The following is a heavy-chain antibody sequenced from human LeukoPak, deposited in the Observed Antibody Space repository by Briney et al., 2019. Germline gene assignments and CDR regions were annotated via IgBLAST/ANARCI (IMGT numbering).Heavy chain of an antibody. J-gene: IGHJ4*02. CDR3: ARYDYDSSGYCDY. Sequence: GGSLRLSCAASGFTFSSYSMNWVRQAPGKGLEWVSSISSSSSYIYYADSVKGRFTISRDNAKNSLYLQMNSLRAEDTAVYYCARYDYDSSGYCDYWGQGTLVTVSS. CDR2: ISSSSSYI. D-gene: IGHD3-22*01. CDR1: GFTFSSYS. V-gene: IGHV3-21*01.